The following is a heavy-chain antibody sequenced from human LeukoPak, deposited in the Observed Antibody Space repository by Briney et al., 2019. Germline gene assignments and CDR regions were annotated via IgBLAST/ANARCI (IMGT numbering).Heavy chain of an antibody. CDR2: TSGDNVNT. D-gene: IGHD6-6*01. CDR3: VRDWEWKAARNLFDP. Sequence: ASVKVSCKASGYTFINYGISWVRQARGQGPEWMGWTSGDNVNTYYAQKFLGRVIMTTDTSTTTAYMELRSLRPDDTAVYYCVRDWEWKAARNLFDPWGQGTRVTVSS. J-gene: IGHJ5*02. V-gene: IGHV1-18*01. CDR1: GYTFINYG.